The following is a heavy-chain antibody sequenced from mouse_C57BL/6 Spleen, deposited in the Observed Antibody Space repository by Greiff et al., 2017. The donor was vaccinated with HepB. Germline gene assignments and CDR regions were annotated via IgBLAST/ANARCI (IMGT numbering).Heavy chain of an antibody. Sequence: EVQLVESGGGLVKPGGSLKLSCAASGFTFSSYAMSWVRQTPEKRLEWVATISDGGSYTYYPDNVKGRFTISRDNAKNNLYLQMSHLKSEDTAMYYCARGDDYGSSGFDYWGQGTTLTVSS. CDR2: ISDGGSYT. J-gene: IGHJ2*01. CDR3: ARGDDYGSSGFDY. V-gene: IGHV5-4*01. D-gene: IGHD1-1*01. CDR1: GFTFSSYA.